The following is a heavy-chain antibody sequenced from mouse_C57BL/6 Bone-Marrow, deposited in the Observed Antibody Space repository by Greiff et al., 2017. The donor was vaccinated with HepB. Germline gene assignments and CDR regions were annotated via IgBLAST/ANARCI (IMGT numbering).Heavy chain of an antibody. Sequence: QVQLQQPGPELVKPGASVKISCKASGYAFSSSWMNWVKQRPGKGLEWIGRIYPGDGDTNYNGKFKGKATLTADKSSSTAYMQLSSLTSEDSAVYFCARERGYGTDYWGQGTTLTVSS. CDR1: GYAFSSSW. CDR2: IYPGDGDT. V-gene: IGHV1-82*01. D-gene: IGHD2-1*01. J-gene: IGHJ2*01. CDR3: ARERGYGTDY.